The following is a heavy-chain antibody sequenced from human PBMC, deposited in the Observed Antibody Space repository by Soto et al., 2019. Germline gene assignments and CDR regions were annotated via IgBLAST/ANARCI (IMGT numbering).Heavy chain of an antibody. Sequence: GGSLRLSCAASGFTFSNHAMGWVRQAPGKGLEWVSAISGSGGTTYYADSVKGRFTISRDNSKNTLYLQMNSLRAEDTAEYFCAKRGAYCSSISCYETWGQGTLVTVSS. CDR2: ISGSGGTT. CDR3: AKRGAYCSSISCYET. CDR1: GFTFSNHA. J-gene: IGHJ5*02. V-gene: IGHV3-23*01. D-gene: IGHD2-2*01.